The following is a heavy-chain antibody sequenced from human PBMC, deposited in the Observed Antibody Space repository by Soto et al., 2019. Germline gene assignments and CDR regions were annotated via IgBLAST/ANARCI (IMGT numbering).Heavy chain of an antibody. J-gene: IGHJ6*02. CDR1: GYTFTGYY. Sequence: ASVKVSCKASGYTFTGYYMHWVRQVPGQGLEWMGWINPNSGGTNYAQKFQGWVTMTRDTSISTAYMEVSRLRSDDTAVYYCARGCSSTSCYSLYGMDVWGQGTTVTVSS. V-gene: IGHV1-2*04. CDR3: ARGCSSTSCYSLYGMDV. CDR2: INPNSGGT. D-gene: IGHD2-2*01.